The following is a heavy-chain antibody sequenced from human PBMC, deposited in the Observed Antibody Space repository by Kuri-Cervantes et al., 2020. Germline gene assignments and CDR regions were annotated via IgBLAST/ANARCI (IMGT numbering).Heavy chain of an antibody. Sequence: GESLKISCAASGFTFSNYWMHWVRQGSGKGLVWVSRINTDGSSTRNADSVKGRFTISRDNAKNSLYLQMNSLRAEDTALYYCVFRAHRGWFDPWGQGTLVTVSS. D-gene: IGHD3-10*01. V-gene: IGHV3-74*01. CDR3: VFRAHRGWFDP. CDR2: INTDGSST. CDR1: GFTFSNYW. J-gene: IGHJ5*02.